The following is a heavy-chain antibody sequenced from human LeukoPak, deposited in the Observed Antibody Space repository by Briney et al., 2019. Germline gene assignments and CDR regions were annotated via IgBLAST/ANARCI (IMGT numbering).Heavy chain of an antibody. V-gene: IGHV3-21*01. D-gene: IGHD3-22*01. Sequence: PGGSLRLSCAASGFTFSSYSMNWVRQAPGKGLEWVSSISSSSYIYYADSVKGRFTISRDSAKNSLYLQMNSLRAEDTAVYYCARVPTMIGYFDYWGQGTLVTVSS. CDR3: ARVPTMIGYFDY. CDR1: GFTFSSYS. CDR2: ISSSSYI. J-gene: IGHJ4*02.